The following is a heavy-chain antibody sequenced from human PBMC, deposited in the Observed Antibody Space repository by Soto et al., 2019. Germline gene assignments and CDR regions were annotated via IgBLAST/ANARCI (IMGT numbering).Heavy chain of an antibody. Sequence: SVKVSCKASGGTFSSYAISWVRQAPGQGLEWMGGIIPIFGTANYAQKFQGRVTITADKSTSTAYMELSSLRSEDTAVYYCETHIVVVPAAIILNYYYSGMDVWGQGTTVTVSS. CDR1: GGTFSSYA. V-gene: IGHV1-69*06. CDR3: ETHIVVVPAAIILNYYYSGMDV. CDR2: IIPIFGTA. D-gene: IGHD2-2*02. J-gene: IGHJ6*02.